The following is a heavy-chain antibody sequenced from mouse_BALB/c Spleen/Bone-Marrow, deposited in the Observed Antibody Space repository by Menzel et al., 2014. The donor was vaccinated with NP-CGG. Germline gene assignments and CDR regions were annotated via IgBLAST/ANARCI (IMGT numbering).Heavy chain of an antibody. D-gene: IGHD1-2*01. Sequence: VQLEESGPGLVAPSQSLSFTCTVSGFSLTNNGVHWVRQPPGKGLEWLGVIWAGGSTNYNSALMSRLNISKDNSKTQVFLKMISLQTDDTAMYYCARVTSTAVGAMDYWGQGTTVTVSS. V-gene: IGHV2-9*02. J-gene: IGHJ4*01. CDR3: ARVTSTAVGAMDY. CDR1: GFSLTNNG. CDR2: IWAGGST.